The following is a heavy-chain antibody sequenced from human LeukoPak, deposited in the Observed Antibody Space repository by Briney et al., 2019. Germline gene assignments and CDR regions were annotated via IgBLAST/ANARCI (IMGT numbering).Heavy chain of an antibody. CDR1: GFTFSSYA. D-gene: IGHD3-10*01. Sequence: PGGSLRLSCAASGFTFSSYAMSWVRQAPGKGLEWVSAISGSGGSTYYADSVKGRFTISRDNSKNTLYLQMNSLRDEDTAVYYCARQLLWFGEPHYYGMDVWGQGTTVTVSS. CDR2: ISGSGGST. V-gene: IGHV3-23*01. J-gene: IGHJ6*02. CDR3: ARQLLWFGEPHYYGMDV.